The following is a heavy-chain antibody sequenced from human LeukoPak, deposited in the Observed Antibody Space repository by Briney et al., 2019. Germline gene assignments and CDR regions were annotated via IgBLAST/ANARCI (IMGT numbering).Heavy chain of an antibody. V-gene: IGHV3-9*01. CDR3: AKASYSSGLAPASDI. J-gene: IGHJ3*02. CDR1: GFTFDDYA. D-gene: IGHD6-19*01. CDR2: ITWNRGSI. Sequence: GGSLRLSCAASGFTFDDYAMHWVRQAPGKGLEWVSGITWNRGSIGYADSVKGRFTISRDNAKNSLYLQMNSLRAEDTALYYCAKASYSSGLAPASDIWGQGTMVTVSS.